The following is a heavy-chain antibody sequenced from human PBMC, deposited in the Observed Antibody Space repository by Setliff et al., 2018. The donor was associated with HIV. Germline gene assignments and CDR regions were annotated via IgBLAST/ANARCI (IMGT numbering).Heavy chain of an antibody. CDR1: GFTLSTSS. V-gene: IGHV3-48*01. CDR2: ISSTSSTI. Sequence: PGGSLRLSCAASGFTLSTSSMNWVRQAPGKGLEWVSYISSTSSTIYYADSVKGRFTISRDNAKNSLFLRMNSLRVEDTAVYYCAREGSGWDPGYWGQGSLVTVSS. D-gene: IGHD6-19*01. J-gene: IGHJ4*02. CDR3: AREGSGWDPGY.